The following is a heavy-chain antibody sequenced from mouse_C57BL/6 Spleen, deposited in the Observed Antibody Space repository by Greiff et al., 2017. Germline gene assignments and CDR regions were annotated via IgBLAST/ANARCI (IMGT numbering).Heavy chain of an antibody. J-gene: IGHJ2*01. CDR2: IYPGSGST. Sequence: VKLVESGAELVKPGASVKMSCKASGYTFTSYWITWVKQRPGQGLEWIGDIYPGSGSTNYNEKFKSKATLTVDTSSSTAYMQLSSLTSEDSAVYYCAREGPTVVATPAYFDYWGQGTTLTVSS. D-gene: IGHD1-1*01. CDR1: GYTFTSYW. CDR3: AREGPTVVATPAYFDY. V-gene: IGHV1-55*01.